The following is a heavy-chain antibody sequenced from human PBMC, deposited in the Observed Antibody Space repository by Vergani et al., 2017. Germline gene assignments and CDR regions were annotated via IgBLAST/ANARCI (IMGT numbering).Heavy chain of an antibody. CDR1: GFTFSSYG. CDR2: IWYDGSNK. J-gene: IGHJ2*01. V-gene: IGHV3-33*01. Sequence: QVQLVESGGGVVQPGRSLRLSCAASGFTFSSYGMHWVRQAPGKGLGWVAVIWYDGSNKYYADSVKGRFTISRDNSKNTLYLQMNSLRAEDTAVYDCAGVGQNWNEVGWEWIVCWYFDLWGRGTLVTVSS. CDR3: AGVGQNWNEVGWEWIVCWYFDL. D-gene: IGHD1-1*01.